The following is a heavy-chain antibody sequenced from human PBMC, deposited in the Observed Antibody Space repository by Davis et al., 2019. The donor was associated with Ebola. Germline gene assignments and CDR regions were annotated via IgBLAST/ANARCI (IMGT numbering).Heavy chain of an antibody. V-gene: IGHV3-49*04. CDR3: SGGRTVSGSKYYFDY. Sequence: GESLKISCIGSGFTFGDYAMSWVRQAPGKGLEWVGLIRSRPYGGTTAYAASVKTRFIISIEDSKSVAYLQMNGLKTEDVAADYCSGGRTVSGSKYYFDYWGQGTLVTVSS. J-gene: IGHJ4*02. CDR1: GFTFGDYA. CDR2: IRSRPYGGTT. D-gene: IGHD6-19*01.